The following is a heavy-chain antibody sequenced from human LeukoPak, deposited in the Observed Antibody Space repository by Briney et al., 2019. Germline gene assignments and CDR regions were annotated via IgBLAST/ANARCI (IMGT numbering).Heavy chain of an antibody. CDR1: GGSISSGDYY. CDR3: ASDRLLGRSDPKYYFDF. V-gene: IGHV4-30-4*01. J-gene: IGHJ4*02. D-gene: IGHD3-3*01. Sequence: PSQTLSLTCTVSGGSISSGDYYWSWIRQPPGKGLEWIGYIYYSGSTYYNPSLKSRATVSVDTSKNQFSLKLSSVTAADTAVYYCASDRLLGRSDPKYYFDFWGQRTLVTVSS. CDR2: IYYSGST.